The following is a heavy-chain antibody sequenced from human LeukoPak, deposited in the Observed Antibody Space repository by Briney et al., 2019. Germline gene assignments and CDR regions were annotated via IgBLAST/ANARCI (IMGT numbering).Heavy chain of an antibody. D-gene: IGHD3-10*01. J-gene: IGHJ4*02. CDR1: GGSFSGYY. CDR3: ARGAYGIPTDY. CDR2: IYSSGST. V-gene: IGHV4-59*06. Sequence: PSETLSLTCAVYGGSFSGYYWSWIRQSPGKGLEWIGYIYSSGSTYYNPSLESRVTMSVDTSKNQFSLRLSSVTAADTAVYYCARGAYGIPTDYWGQGTLVTVSS.